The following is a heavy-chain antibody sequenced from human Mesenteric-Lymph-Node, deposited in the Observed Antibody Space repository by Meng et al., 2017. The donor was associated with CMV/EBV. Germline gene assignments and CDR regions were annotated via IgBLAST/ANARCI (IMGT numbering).Heavy chain of an antibody. D-gene: IGHD2-2*01. Sequence: GESLKISCAASGFTFSRYWMGWVRQVPGKGLECISYITTDNRDMYYADSVKGRFTISRDNSKNTLYLQMNSLRAEDTAVYYCAKVRRDCSSTSCEYFDYWGQGTLVTVSS. V-gene: IGHV3-21*05. J-gene: IGHJ4*02. CDR3: AKVRRDCSSTSCEYFDY. CDR1: GFTFSRYW. CDR2: ITTDNRDM.